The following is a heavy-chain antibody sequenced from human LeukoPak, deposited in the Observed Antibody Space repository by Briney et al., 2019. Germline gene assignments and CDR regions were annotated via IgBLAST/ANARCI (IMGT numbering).Heavy chain of an antibody. Sequence: SETLSLTCTVSSGSISSYYWSWIRQPPGKGLEWIGYIYYSGSTNYNPSLKSRVTISVDTSKNQFSLKLSSVTAADTAVYYCARDHWGFNRFDPWGQGTLVTVSS. CDR1: SGSISSYY. D-gene: IGHD7-27*01. V-gene: IGHV4-59*01. J-gene: IGHJ5*02. CDR2: IYYSGST. CDR3: ARDHWGFNRFDP.